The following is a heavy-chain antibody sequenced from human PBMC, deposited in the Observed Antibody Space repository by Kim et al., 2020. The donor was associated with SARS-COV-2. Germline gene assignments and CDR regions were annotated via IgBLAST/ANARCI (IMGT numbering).Heavy chain of an antibody. V-gene: IGHV1-8*01. CDR3: ARAYDFWSAHNRDYGMDV. Sequence: ASVKVSCKASGYTFTSYDINWVRQATGQGLEWMGWMNPNSGNTGYAQKFQGRVTMTRNTSISTAYMELSSLRSEDTAVYYCARAYDFWSAHNRDYGMDVWGQGTTVTVSS. CDR1: GYTFTSYD. J-gene: IGHJ6*02. CDR2: MNPNSGNT. D-gene: IGHD3-3*01.